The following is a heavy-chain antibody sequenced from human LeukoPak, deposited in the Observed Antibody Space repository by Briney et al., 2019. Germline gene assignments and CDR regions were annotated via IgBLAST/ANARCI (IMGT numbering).Heavy chain of an antibody. CDR2: ISSSNSYT. CDR3: ARSTHDVYYYFDD. CDR1: GFTFNDYH. V-gene: IGHV3-11*06. D-gene: IGHD2-8*01. Sequence: PGGSLRLSCAASGFTFNDYHMNWIRQAPGKGLEGVSYISSSNSYTKYADSVKGRFTISRDNAKNSLYLQMDSLRAEDTAVYYCARSTHDVYYYFDDWGQGTLVTVSS. J-gene: IGHJ4*02.